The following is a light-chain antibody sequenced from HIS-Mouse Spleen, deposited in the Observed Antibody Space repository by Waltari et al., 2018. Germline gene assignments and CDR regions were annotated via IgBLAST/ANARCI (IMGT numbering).Light chain of an antibody. CDR3: CSYAGSSTSVV. V-gene: IGLV2-23*01. Sequence: QSALTQPASVSGSPGQSIPISCTGTSSDVGSYNLVSWYQQHPGKAPKLMIYEGSKRPSGVSNRLSGSKSGNTASLTISGLQAEDEADYYCCSYAGSSTSVVFGGGTKLTVL. CDR1: SSDVGSYNL. J-gene: IGLJ2*01. CDR2: EGS.